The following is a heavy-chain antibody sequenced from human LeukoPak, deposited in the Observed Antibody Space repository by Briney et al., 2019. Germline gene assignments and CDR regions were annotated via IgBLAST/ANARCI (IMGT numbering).Heavy chain of an antibody. D-gene: IGHD6-19*01. Sequence: PGGSLRLSCAASGFTVSSNYMSWVRQAPGKGLEWVSVIYSGGSTYYADSVKGRFTISRDKSKNTLYLQMNSLRAEDTAVYYCARDLGAVAGHRAFDIWGQGTMVTVSS. CDR2: IYSGGST. V-gene: IGHV3-53*01. CDR1: GFTVSSNY. J-gene: IGHJ3*02. CDR3: ARDLGAVAGHRAFDI.